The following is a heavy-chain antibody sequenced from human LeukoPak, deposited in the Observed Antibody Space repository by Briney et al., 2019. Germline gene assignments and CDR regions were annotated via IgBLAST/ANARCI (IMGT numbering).Heavy chain of an antibody. D-gene: IGHD3-10*01. CDR2: INPSSGGT. CDR3: ASPSNYGSGSQLNY. V-gene: IGHV1-2*02. CDR1: GYTFTAYY. J-gene: IGHJ4*02. Sequence: GASVTVSCKASGYTFTAYYMHWVRQAPGQGLEWMGWINPSSGGTNYAQKFQGRVIMTRDTSISTAYMELSRLRSDDTAVYYCASPSNYGSGSQLNYWGQGTLVTVSS.